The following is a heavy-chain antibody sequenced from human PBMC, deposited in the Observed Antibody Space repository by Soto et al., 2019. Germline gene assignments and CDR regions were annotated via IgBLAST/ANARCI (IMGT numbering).Heavy chain of an antibody. J-gene: IGHJ6*02. Sequence: EVQLLESGGGLVQPGGSLRLSCAAAGFSISNYAMTWVRQAPGKGLEWVSTISGSGGSTYYADSVKGRFTISRDNSKNTLYLQVNSLRAEDTAVYYCAKKRTDYYYYGMDVWGQGTTVTVSS. CDR1: GFSISNYA. CDR2: ISGSGGST. CDR3: AKKRTDYYYYGMDV. V-gene: IGHV3-23*01.